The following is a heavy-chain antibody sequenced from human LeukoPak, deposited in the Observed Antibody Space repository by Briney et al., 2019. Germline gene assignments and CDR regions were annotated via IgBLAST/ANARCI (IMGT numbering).Heavy chain of an antibody. CDR1: GFTFSNYA. CDR2: ISGSGVNT. D-gene: IGHD2-15*01. J-gene: IGHJ4*02. V-gene: IGHV3-23*01. Sequence: GGSLRLSCAASGFTFSNYAMNWVRQAPGKGLEWVSLISGSGVNTYYADSVKGRFTISRDNSKNTVSLQMNSLRGEDTAVYYCARRTCTGGTCYPLDYWGQGTLVTVSS. CDR3: ARRTCTGGTCYPLDY.